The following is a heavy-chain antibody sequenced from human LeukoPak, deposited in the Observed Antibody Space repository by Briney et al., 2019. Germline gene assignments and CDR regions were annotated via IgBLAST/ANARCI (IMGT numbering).Heavy chain of an antibody. V-gene: IGHV3-53*01. Sequence: PGGSLRLSCAASGFTVNSFYMTWVRQAPGKGLEWVSVIYSGNNAYYADSVKGRFTISRDNSKSTLCLQMNSLRAEDTAVYYCARDLTPGAFDIWGRGTMVTVSS. CDR3: ARDLTPGAFDI. CDR2: IYSGNNA. J-gene: IGHJ3*02. D-gene: IGHD3-9*01. CDR1: GFTVNSFY.